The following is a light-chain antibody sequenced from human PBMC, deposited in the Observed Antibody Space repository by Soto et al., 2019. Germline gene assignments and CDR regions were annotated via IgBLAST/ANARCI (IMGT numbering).Light chain of an antibody. V-gene: IGKV1-5*03. Sequence: DIQMTQSPSTLSASVGDRVTITCRASQSISSWLAWYQQKPGKAPKLLIYKATSLEGAIPSRFSGSGSETEFTLTISSLQTEDFATYYCQQYNSYQYTFGQGTKLEIK. CDR2: KAT. J-gene: IGKJ2*01. CDR3: QQYNSYQYT. CDR1: QSISSW.